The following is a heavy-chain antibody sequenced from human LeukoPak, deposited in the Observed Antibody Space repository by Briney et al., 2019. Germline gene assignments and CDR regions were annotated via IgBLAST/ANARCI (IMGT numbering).Heavy chain of an antibody. CDR3: ARDIRGGYYYDSSGYPDY. Sequence: GASVKVSCKASGYTFTGYYMHWVRQAPGQGLEWMGWINPNSGGTNYAQKFQGRVTMTRDTSISTAYMELSRLRSDDTAVYYCARDIRGGYYYDSSGYPDYWGQGTLVTVS. J-gene: IGHJ4*02. V-gene: IGHV1-2*02. CDR1: GYTFTGYY. D-gene: IGHD3-22*01. CDR2: INPNSGGT.